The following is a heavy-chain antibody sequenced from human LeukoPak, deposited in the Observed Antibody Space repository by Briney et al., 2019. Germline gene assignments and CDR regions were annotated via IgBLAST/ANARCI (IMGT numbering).Heavy chain of an antibody. V-gene: IGHV3-23*01. CDR3: AKEGRGYSYGTFDY. CDR2: ISGSGGST. J-gene: IGHJ4*02. Sequence: PGGSLRLSCAASGFTFSIYAMSWVRQAPGKGLEWVSAISGSGGSTYYADSVKGRFTISRDNSKNTLYLQMSSLRAEDTAVYYCAKEGRGYSYGTFDYWGQGTLVTVSS. D-gene: IGHD5-18*01. CDR1: GFTFSIYA.